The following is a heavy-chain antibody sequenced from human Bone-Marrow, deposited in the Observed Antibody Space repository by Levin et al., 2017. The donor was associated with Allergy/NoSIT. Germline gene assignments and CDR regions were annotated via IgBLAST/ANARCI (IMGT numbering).Heavy chain of an antibody. D-gene: IGHD5-12*01. Sequence: SGPTLVKPTQTLTLTCSFSGFSLTTGGVGVAWIRQPLRKALEWLVVCYWNGDERYNPSLRNRLSVTKDTSKNQVLLTMTNMDPVDTATYYCGHRRASYDYSGRDYGGQGILVTVSS. CDR2: CYWNGDE. CDR3: GHRRASYDYSGRDY. CDR1: GFSLTTGGVG. J-gene: IGHJ4*02. V-gene: IGHV2-5*01.